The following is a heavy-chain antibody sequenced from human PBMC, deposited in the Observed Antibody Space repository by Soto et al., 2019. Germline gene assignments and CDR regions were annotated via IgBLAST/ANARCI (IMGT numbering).Heavy chain of an antibody. CDR3: AFIAARHSHYCYYGMDV. Sequence: EVQLLESGGGLVQPGGSLRLSCAASGFTFSSYAMSWVRQAPGKGLEWVSAISGSGGSTYYADSVKGRFTISRDNSKNTLYLQMNSLRAEDTAVYYCAFIAARHSHYCYYGMDVWGQGTTVTVSS. J-gene: IGHJ6*02. V-gene: IGHV3-23*01. CDR2: ISGSGGST. CDR1: GFTFSSYA. D-gene: IGHD6-6*01.